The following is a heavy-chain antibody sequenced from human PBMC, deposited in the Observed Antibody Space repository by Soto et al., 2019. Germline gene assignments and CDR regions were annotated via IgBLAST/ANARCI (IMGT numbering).Heavy chain of an antibody. Sequence: GGSLRLSCAASGFTFSSYGMHWVRQAPGKGLEWVAVISYDGSNKYYADSVKGRFTISRDNSKNTLYLQMNSLRAEDTAVYYCAKDYGDYFPGYYYYYGVDVWGQGTTVTVSS. J-gene: IGHJ6*02. D-gene: IGHD4-17*01. V-gene: IGHV3-30*18. CDR3: AKDYGDYFPGYYYYYGVDV. CDR1: GFTFSSYG. CDR2: ISYDGSNK.